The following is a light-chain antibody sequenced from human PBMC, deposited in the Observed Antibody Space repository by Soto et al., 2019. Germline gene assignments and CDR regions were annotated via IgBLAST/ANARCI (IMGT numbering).Light chain of an antibody. Sequence: DIHMTQPLSTLSASLGQGFSTTVRVSQTINNLMAWYQQKPGQAPKLLIYKASNLETGVPSRFSGSGSGTEFTLTISSLQPDDFATYYCQQYSSYPSLTFGGGTKVDI. CDR1: QTINNL. J-gene: IGKJ4*01. CDR3: QQYSSYPSLT. CDR2: KAS. V-gene: IGKV1-5*03.